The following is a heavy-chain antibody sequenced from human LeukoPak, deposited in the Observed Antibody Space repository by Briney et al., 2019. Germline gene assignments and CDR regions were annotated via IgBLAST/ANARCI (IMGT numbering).Heavy chain of an antibody. CDR2: ISISGSTI. J-gene: IGHJ5*02. CDR3: ARGAALTPYNWFDP. V-gene: IGHV3-48*04. CDR1: GFTFSSYG. Sequence: PGGSLRLSCAASGFTFSSYGMSWVRQAPGKGLEWVSYISISGSTIYYADSVKGRFTISRDNAKNSLYLQMNSLRAEDTAVYYCARGAALTPYNWFDPWGQGTLVTVSS. D-gene: IGHD4/OR15-4a*01.